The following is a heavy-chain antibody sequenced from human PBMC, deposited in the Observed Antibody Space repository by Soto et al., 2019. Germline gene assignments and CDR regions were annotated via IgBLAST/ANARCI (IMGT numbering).Heavy chain of an antibody. V-gene: IGHV3-23*01. CDR3: AKEAGGGIGMVTSYFDY. CDR1: GFTVSSNY. J-gene: IGHJ4*02. Sequence: PGGSLRLSCAASGFTVSSNYMNWVRQAPGKGLEWVSGIGGSGISTYYADSVKGRFTISRDNSKSTLYLHMNSLRADDTAIYYCAKEAGGGIGMVTSYFDYWGQGSLVTVSS. D-gene: IGHD5-18*01. CDR2: IGGSGIST.